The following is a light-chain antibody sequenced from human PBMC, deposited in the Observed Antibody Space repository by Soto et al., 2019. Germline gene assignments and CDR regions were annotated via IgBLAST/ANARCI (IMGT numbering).Light chain of an antibody. CDR2: DAS. V-gene: IGKV1-33*01. Sequence: DIQMTQSPSSLSASVGDRVTTTCQASQDISNYLNWYQQKPGKAPKLLIYDASSLETGVPSRFSGSGSGTDFTFTISSLQPEDIATYYCQQYGNLPLFGGGTKVEIK. CDR1: QDISNY. CDR3: QQYGNLPL. J-gene: IGKJ4*01.